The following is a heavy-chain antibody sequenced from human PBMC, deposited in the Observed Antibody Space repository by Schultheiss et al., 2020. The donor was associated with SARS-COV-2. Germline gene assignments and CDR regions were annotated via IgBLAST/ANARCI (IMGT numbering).Heavy chain of an antibody. J-gene: IGHJ4*02. CDR3: ARSPTYSGYDWSDY. V-gene: IGHV3-30*03. CDR2: ISYDGSNK. D-gene: IGHD5-12*01. CDR1: GFTFSSYS. Sequence: GGSLRLSCAASGFTFSSYSMNWVRQAPGKGLEWVAVISYDGSNKYYADSVKGRFTISRDNSKNTLYLQMNSLRAEDTAVYYCARSPTYSGYDWSDYWGQGTLVTVSS.